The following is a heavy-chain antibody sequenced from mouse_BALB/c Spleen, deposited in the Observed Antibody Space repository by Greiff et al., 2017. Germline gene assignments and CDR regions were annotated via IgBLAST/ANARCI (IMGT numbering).Heavy chain of an antibody. V-gene: IGHV5-17*02. J-gene: IGHJ3*01. CDR2: ISSGSSTI. D-gene: IGHD4-1*01. CDR3: ARGGWDAWFAY. Sequence: EVQLVESGGGLVQPGGSRKLSCAASGFTFSSFGMHWVRQAPEKGLEWVAYISSGSSTIYYADTVKGRFTISRDNPKNTLFLQMTSLRSEDTAMYYCARGGWDAWFAYWGQGTLVTVSA. CDR1: GFTFSSFG.